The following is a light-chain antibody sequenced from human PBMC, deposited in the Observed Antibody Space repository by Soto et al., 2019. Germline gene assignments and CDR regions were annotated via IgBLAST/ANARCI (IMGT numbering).Light chain of an antibody. Sequence: EIVLTQSPGTLSLSPGDRATLYCRASQSVSSSNLAWYQQKRGQPPRLLIYGASSRATGIPDRFSGSGSGPDSPLTISRVEAEDSAVYYCQQYGTSGTFGQGTKVDIK. CDR2: GAS. J-gene: IGKJ1*01. CDR1: QSVSSSN. CDR3: QQYGTSGT. V-gene: IGKV3-20*01.